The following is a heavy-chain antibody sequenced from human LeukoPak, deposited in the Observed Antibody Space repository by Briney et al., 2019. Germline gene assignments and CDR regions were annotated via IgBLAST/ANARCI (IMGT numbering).Heavy chain of an antibody. CDR3: AKDFGYSSSWYYYYYMDV. CDR1: GFTFDDYA. D-gene: IGHD6-13*01. Sequence: GGSLRHSCAASGFTFDDYAMHGVRQAPGKGLEWVAFIRYDGSNKYYADSVKGRFTISRDNSKNTLYLQMNSLRAEDTAVYYCAKDFGYSSSWYYYYYMDVWGKGTTVTISS. CDR2: IRYDGSNK. J-gene: IGHJ6*03. V-gene: IGHV3-30*02.